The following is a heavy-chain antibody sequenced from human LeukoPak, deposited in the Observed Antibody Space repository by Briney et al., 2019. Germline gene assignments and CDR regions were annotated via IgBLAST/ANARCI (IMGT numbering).Heavy chain of an antibody. CDR2: MNPTSGHT. Sequence: ASVKVSCKASGCTFTSYDINWVRQATGQGLEWMGWMNPTSGHTGYAQNFQGRVTMTRDTSISTAYMELNSLTSEDTAVYYCARSPVGVRKKHDFWGQGTLVIVSS. V-gene: IGHV1-8*01. CDR3: ARSPVGVRKKHDF. CDR1: GCTFTSYD. D-gene: IGHD3-10*01. J-gene: IGHJ4*02.